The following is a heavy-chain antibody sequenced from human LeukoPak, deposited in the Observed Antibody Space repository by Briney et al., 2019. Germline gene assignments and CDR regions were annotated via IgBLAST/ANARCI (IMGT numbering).Heavy chain of an antibody. V-gene: IGHV3-30*18. CDR2: ISYDGSNK. J-gene: IGHJ6*02. CDR3: AKDGYSSSWYSSGDYYYGMDV. D-gene: IGHD6-13*01. Sequence: GGSLRLSCAASGFTFSSYGMLWVRQAPGKGLEWVAVISYDGSNKYYADSVKGRFTISRDNSKNTLYLQMNSLRAEDTAVYYCAKDGYSSSWYSSGDYYYGMDVWGQGTTVTVSS. CDR1: GFTFSSYG.